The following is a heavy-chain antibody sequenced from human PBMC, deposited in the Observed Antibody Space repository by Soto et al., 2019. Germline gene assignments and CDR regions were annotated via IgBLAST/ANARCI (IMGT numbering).Heavy chain of an antibody. CDR3: TRRYNWNDKYFDP. V-gene: IGHV4-39*01. J-gene: IGHJ5*02. CDR2: SYYSGTT. Sequence: XETLSLPCTVSGASISVHRYYWTWIRQPPGKGLEWIVSSYYSGTTYFNPSLKSRATISVDTSKNQFSLRLTSVTAADTAIYYCTRRYNWNDKYFDPWGPGALVTVSS. D-gene: IGHD1-20*01. CDR1: GASISVHRYY.